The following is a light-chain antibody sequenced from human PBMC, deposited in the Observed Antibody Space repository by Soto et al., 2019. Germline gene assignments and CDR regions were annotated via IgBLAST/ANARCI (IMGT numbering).Light chain of an antibody. CDR3: HQYSGSPRYT. CDR2: GAS. CDR1: QSISNHY. V-gene: IGKV3-20*01. J-gene: IGKJ2*01. Sequence: EIVLTQSPGTLSLSPGERATLSCRASQSISNHYLAWFQQKPGPAPRLLIYGASYRATGIPDRFSGSGSGTDFTLTITGLEPEDFAVYHCHQYSGSPRYTFGQGTKLEIK.